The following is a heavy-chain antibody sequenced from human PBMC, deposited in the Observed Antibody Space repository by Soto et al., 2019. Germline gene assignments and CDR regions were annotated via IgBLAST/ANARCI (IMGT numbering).Heavy chain of an antibody. V-gene: IGHV5-51*01. Sequence: PGESLKISCKGSGYSFTSYWIGWVRQMPGKGLEWMGIIYPGDSDTRYSPSFQGQVTISADKSISTAYLQWSSLKASDTAMYYCAGVAAAGVTVWWFDPWGQGTLVTVSS. J-gene: IGHJ5*02. CDR2: IYPGDSDT. D-gene: IGHD6-13*01. CDR3: AGVAAAGVTVWWFDP. CDR1: GYSFTSYW.